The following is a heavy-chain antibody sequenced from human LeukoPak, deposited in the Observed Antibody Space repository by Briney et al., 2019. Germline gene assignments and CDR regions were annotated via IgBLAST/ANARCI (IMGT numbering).Heavy chain of an antibody. CDR3: ARGGGMDV. J-gene: IGHJ6*02. D-gene: IGHD3-16*01. CDR2: INHNGKVN. Sequence: GGPVRLSCAASGFTFSSYWMNWARQAPGEGLEGVASINHNGKVNYYVDSVEGRFTISRDNANSSLYLQMSNLRAEDTAVYFGARGGGMDVWGQGDTVTVSS. CDR1: GFTFSSYW. V-gene: IGHV3-7*03.